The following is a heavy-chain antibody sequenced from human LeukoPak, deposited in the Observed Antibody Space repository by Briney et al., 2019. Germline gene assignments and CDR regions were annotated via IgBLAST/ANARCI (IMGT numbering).Heavy chain of an antibody. CDR1: GFTFSSYA. V-gene: IGHV3-30*04. CDR2: ISYDGSNK. Sequence: GGSLRLSCAASGFTFSSYAMHWVRQAPGKGLEWVAVISYDGSNKYYADSVKGRFTISRDNSKNTLYLQMNSLRAEDTAVYYCARVIAVAGNDYYYGMDVWGQGTTVTVSS. D-gene: IGHD6-19*01. J-gene: IGHJ6*02. CDR3: ARVIAVAGNDYYYGMDV.